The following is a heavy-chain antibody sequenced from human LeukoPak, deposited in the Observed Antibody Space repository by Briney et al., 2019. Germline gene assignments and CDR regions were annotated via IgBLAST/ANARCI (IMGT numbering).Heavy chain of an antibody. D-gene: IGHD4-23*01. CDR1: GGSISSGSYY. CDR2: IYTSGST. V-gene: IGHV4-61*02. Sequence: SETLSLTCTVSGGSISSGSYYWSWIRQPAGTGLEGIGRIYTSGSTNYNPSLKSRVTISVDTSKNQFSLKLSSVTAADTAVYYCATDGGNSYYYYYMDVWGKGTTVTVSS. CDR3: ATDGGNSYYYYYMDV. J-gene: IGHJ6*03.